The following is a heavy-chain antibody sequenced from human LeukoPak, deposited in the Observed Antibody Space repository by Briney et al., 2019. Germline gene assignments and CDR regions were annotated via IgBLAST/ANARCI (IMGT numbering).Heavy chain of an antibody. CDR2: LYYSENT. Sequence: SSETLSLTCNVSGDSISRDYWSWLRQPPGRGLEWLGYLYYSENTKYNPSLKSRVTISADTSKNQFSLRLTSVTAADTAIYYCAKDRVALYWGQGILVTVSS. J-gene: IGHJ4*02. V-gene: IGHV4-59*01. CDR3: AKDRVALY. CDR1: GDSISRDY.